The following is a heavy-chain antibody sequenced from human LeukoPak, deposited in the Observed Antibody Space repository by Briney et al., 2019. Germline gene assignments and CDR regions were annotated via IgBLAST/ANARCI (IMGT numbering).Heavy chain of an antibody. CDR1: GFTFSSYT. J-gene: IGHJ5*02. V-gene: IGHV3-30-3*01. D-gene: IGHD1-26*01. CDR3: ARDSLMWELIDGGWFDP. CDR2: ISYDESNK. Sequence: GRSLRLSCAASGFTFSSYTMHWARQAPGKGLEGVAVISYDESNKYCTDSVKGRFTISRDNSKNTLYLQMNSLRAEDTAVYYCARDSLMWELIDGGWFDPWGQGTLVTVSS.